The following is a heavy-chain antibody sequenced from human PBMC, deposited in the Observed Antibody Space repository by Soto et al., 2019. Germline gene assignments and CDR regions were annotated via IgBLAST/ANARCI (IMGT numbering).Heavy chain of an antibody. CDR3: ARGEACTDEAFDI. Sequence: QVQLGESGGGVVQPAQSLRLSCAASGFTVSNYGMHWVRQAPGKGLEWVAVIWKDGNNKYYRDSVKGRFTISRDNSKNTLEMQMSSLRGEDTAVYYCARGEACTDEAFDIWCQGTMVTGSS. V-gene: IGHV3-33*01. CDR1: GFTVSNYG. J-gene: IGHJ3*02. CDR2: IWKDGNNK.